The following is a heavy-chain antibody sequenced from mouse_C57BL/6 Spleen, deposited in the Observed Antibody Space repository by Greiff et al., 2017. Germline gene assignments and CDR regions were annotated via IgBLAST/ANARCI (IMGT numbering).Heavy chain of an antibody. D-gene: IGHD4-1*01. V-gene: IGHV1-15*01. CDR3: TRRLTGTSYFDY. CDR2: IDPETGGT. CDR1: GYTFTDYE. Sequence: QVQLKQSGAELVRPGASVTLSCKASGYTFTDYEMHWVKQTPVHGLEWIGAIDPETGGTAYNQKFKGKAILTADKSSSTAYMELRSLTSEDSAVYYCTRRLTGTSYFDYWGQGTTLTVSS. J-gene: IGHJ2*01.